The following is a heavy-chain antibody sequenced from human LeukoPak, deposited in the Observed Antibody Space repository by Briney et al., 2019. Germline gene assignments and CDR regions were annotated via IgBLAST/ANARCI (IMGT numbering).Heavy chain of an antibody. CDR2: ISSSSSYI. CDR1: GFTFSSYA. CDR3: ARVSDYVWGSYRRGLDY. D-gene: IGHD3-16*02. V-gene: IGHV3-21*01. Sequence: GGSLRLSCAASGFTFSSYAMSWVRQAPGKGLEWVSSISSSSSYIYYADSVKGRFTISRDNAKNSLYLQMNSLRAEDTAVYYCARVSDYVWGSYRRGLDYWGQGTLVTVSS. J-gene: IGHJ4*02.